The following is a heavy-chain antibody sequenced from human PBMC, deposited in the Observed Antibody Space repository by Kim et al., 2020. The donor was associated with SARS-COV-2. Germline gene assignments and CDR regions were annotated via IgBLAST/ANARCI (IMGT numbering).Heavy chain of an antibody. CDR3: AKDPMYYYDSSGYYHLGAFDI. V-gene: IGHV3-23*01. D-gene: IGHD3-22*01. CDR2: ISGSGGST. Sequence: GGSLRLSCAASGFTFSSYAMSWVRQAPGKGLEWVSAISGSGGSTYYADSVKGRFTISRDNSKNTLYLQMNSLRAEDTAVYYCAKDPMYYYDSSGYYHLGAFDIWGQGTMVTVSS. J-gene: IGHJ3*02. CDR1: GFTFSSYA.